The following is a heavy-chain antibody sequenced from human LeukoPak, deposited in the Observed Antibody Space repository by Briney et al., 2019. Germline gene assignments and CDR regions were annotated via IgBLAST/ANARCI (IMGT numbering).Heavy chain of an antibody. V-gene: IGHV3-23*01. Sequence: GGSLRLSCEASGFTFSIDAMSWVRQAPGRGLEWVAAIGPSGSTYYADSVKGRFSISRDNSKDTLNLQMNSLRVDDTAIYYCARSISGRSGSRGGRYYFDFWGQGAPVTVSS. D-gene: IGHD1-26*01. CDR3: ARSISGRSGSRGGRYYFDF. CDR1: GFTFSIDA. CDR2: IGPSGST. J-gene: IGHJ4*02.